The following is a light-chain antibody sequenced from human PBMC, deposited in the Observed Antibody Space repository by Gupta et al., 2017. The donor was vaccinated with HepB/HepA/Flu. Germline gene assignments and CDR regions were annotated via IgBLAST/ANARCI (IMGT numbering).Light chain of an antibody. CDR3: NSRDSSLNSIV. Sequence: QSVLTQPPSVSGAPGQRVTIACTGSDANIGSRYDVHWYQQVPGKAPKLIIYNYNHRPSGVPDRFSDSKSENSASLTITGAQAEDEAEYYCNSRDSSLNSIVFGGGTRVTVL. V-gene: IGLV1-40*01. CDR1: DANIGSRYD. CDR2: NYN. J-gene: IGLJ2*01.